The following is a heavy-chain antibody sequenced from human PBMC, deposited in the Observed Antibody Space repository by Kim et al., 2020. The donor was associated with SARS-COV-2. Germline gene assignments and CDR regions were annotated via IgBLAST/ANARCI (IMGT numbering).Heavy chain of an antibody. Sequence: SETLSLTCTVSGGSISSSSYYWGWIRQPPGKGLEWIGSIYYSGSTYYNPSLKSRVTISVDTSKNQFSLKLSSVTAADTAVYYCARIGYLAAAGTGDFDYWGQGTLVTVSS. D-gene: IGHD6-13*01. CDR3: ARIGYLAAAGTGDFDY. CDR1: GGSISSSSYY. V-gene: IGHV4-39*01. J-gene: IGHJ4*02. CDR2: IYYSGST.